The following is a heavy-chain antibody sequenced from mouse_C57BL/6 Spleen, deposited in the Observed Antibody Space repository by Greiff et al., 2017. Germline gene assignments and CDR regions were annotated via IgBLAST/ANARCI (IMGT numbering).Heavy chain of an antibody. CDR3: ARDGYHYTMDY. CDR1: GFNFSSYA. Sequence: EVKLVESGGGLVKPGGSLKLSCAASGFNFSSYAMSWVRQTPEKRLEWVATISDGGSYTYYPDNVKGRFTISRDTANNNLYLQMSHLKSEDTAMYYGARDGYHYTMDYWGQGTSVTVSS. CDR2: ISDGGSYT. J-gene: IGHJ4*01. D-gene: IGHD1-2*01. V-gene: IGHV5-4*01.